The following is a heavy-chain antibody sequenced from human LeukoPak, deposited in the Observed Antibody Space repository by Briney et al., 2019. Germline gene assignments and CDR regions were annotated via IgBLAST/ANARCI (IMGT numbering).Heavy chain of an antibody. J-gene: IGHJ6*03. Sequence: TGGSLRLSCAASGFTFSVYGMHWVRQAPGKGLERVAVVPYDGSDKYYSDSVEGRFSISRDNSKNTVYLQMSSLRAEDTAVYFCAKDWNYYDTSVPFYYYYMEVWGKGTTVTVSS. V-gene: IGHV3-30*18. CDR2: VPYDGSDK. CDR3: AKDWNYYDTSVPFYYYYMEV. CDR1: GFTFSVYG. D-gene: IGHD3-22*01.